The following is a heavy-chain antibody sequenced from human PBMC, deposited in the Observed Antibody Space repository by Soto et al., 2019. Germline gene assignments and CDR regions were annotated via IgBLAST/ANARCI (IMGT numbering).Heavy chain of an antibody. CDR3: ARDLKGVADYDILTGYYETGFDY. V-gene: IGHV1-2*04. Sequence: ASLKVSCKASGYTFTGYYMHWVRQAPGQGLEWMGWINPNSGGTNYAQKFQGWVTMTRDTSISTAYMELSRLRSDDTAVYYCARDLKGVADYDILTGYYETGFDYWGQGTLVTVSS. D-gene: IGHD3-9*01. CDR1: GYTFTGYY. CDR2: INPNSGGT. J-gene: IGHJ4*02.